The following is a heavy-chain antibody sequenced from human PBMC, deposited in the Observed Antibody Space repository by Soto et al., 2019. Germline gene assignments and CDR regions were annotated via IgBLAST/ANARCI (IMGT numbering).Heavy chain of an antibody. Sequence: PGGSLRLSCAASGFTFSGSAMHWVRQASGKGLEWVGRIRSKANSYATAYAASVKGRFTISRDDSKNTAYLQMNSLKTEDTAVYYCTRQNYYDSSGYRHYYYYGMDVWGQGTTVTVSS. V-gene: IGHV3-73*01. CDR2: IRSKANSYAT. CDR1: GFTFSGSA. CDR3: TRQNYYDSSGYRHYYYYGMDV. J-gene: IGHJ6*02. D-gene: IGHD3-22*01.